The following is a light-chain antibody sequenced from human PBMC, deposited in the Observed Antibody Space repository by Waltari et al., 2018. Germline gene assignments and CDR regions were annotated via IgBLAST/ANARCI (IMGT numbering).Light chain of an antibody. CDR2: GAS. CDR3: QQYGSSRT. CDR1: QSVSSSY. Sequence: DIVLTQSPGTLSLSPGERATLSCSASQSVSSSYLAWYQQKPGQAPRLLIYGASSRATGIPDRFSGSGSGTDFTLTISRLEPEDFAVYYCQQYGSSRTFGQGTKVEIK. V-gene: IGKV3-20*01. J-gene: IGKJ1*01.